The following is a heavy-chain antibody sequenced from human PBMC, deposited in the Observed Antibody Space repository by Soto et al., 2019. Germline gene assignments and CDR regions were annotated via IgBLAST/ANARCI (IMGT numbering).Heavy chain of an antibody. D-gene: IGHD5-18*01. CDR1: GFTVSNNY. CDR3: ARGYSYTQPVFDY. Sequence: PGGSLRLSCAASGFTVSNNYMTWVRQAPGKGLEWVSFIYSSGSTYYADSVKGRFTISRDNFKNTLYLQMNSLRAEDTAVYYCARGYSYTQPVFDYWGLGTLVT. J-gene: IGHJ4*02. V-gene: IGHV3-53*01. CDR2: IYSSGST.